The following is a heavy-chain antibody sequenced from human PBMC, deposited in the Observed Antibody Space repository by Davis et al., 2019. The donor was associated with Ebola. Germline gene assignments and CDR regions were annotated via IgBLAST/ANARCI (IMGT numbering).Heavy chain of an antibody. CDR1: GRPISKYY. J-gene: IGHJ6*04. V-gene: IGHV4-59*01. Sequence: PSETLSLTCTASGRPISKYYLSWIRQPPGKGLEWIGDIYYSGSTNYNPSLKSRVTISVDRSMNQFSLKLNSVTAADTAVYYCARVAEQQLNYGMDVWGKGTTVTVSS. CDR3: ARVAEQQLNYGMDV. CDR2: IYYSGST. D-gene: IGHD6-13*01.